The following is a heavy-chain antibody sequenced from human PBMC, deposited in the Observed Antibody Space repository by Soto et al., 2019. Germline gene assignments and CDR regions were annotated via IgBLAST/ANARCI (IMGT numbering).Heavy chain of an antibody. J-gene: IGHJ4*02. V-gene: IGHV1-3*01. CDR2: INAANGDT. CDR1: GYTFTAYP. Sequence: GASVKVSCKASGYTFTAYPMHWVRQAPGQRLEWMGWINAANGDTGYSQKFHDRVTFTRDTSATTVYMELSSLTSEDTAVYYCALWFGELMPGGYWGQGTLVTVSS. D-gene: IGHD3-10*01. CDR3: ALWFGELMPGGY.